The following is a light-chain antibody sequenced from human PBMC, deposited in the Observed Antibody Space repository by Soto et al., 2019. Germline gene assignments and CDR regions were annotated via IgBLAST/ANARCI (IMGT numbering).Light chain of an antibody. CDR1: QSISSY. CDR3: QQRHSYPIT. Sequence: DIQMTQSPSSLSASVGDRVTSTCRASQSISSYLNWYQQKPGKAPKLLIYAASSLQSGVPSRFSGSGSGTDFTLTISSLQPEDFATYYCQQRHSYPITFGQGTRLEIK. V-gene: IGKV1-39*01. J-gene: IGKJ5*01. CDR2: AAS.